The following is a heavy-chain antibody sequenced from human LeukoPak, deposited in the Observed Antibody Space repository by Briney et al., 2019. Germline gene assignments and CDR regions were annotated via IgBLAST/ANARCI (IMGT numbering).Heavy chain of an antibody. CDR1: GYSLTRYW. V-gene: IGHV5-51*01. CDR2: VYPDDSYT. CDR3: AGLAVDYSNCVGWFDP. Sequence: GESLKISCKGFGYSLTRYWIGWVRQMPGKGLEWMGIVYPDDSYTRYRPSFQGQVTISADKSISTAYLQWSSLKASDTAMYYCAGLAVDYSNCVGWFDPWGQGTLVTVTS. D-gene: IGHD4-11*01. J-gene: IGHJ5*02.